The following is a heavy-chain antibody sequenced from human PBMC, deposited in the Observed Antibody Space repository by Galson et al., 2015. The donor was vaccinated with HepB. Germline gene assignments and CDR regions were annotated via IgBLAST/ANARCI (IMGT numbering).Heavy chain of an antibody. J-gene: IGHJ4*02. CDR1: GYTFTSYG. V-gene: IGHV1-18*01. Sequence: SVKVSCRASGYTFTSYGISWVRQAPGQGLEWMGWISAYNGNTNYAQKLQGRVTMTTDTSTSTAYMELRSLRSDDTAVYYCAKSSPNTVTPFDYWGQGTLVTVSS. CDR2: ISAYNGNT. D-gene: IGHD4-17*01. CDR3: AKSSPNTVTPFDY.